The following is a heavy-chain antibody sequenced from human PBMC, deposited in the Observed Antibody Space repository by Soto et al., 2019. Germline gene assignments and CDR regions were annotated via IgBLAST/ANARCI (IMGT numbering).Heavy chain of an antibody. D-gene: IGHD2-21*01. CDR1: GGSVISNDYY. V-gene: IGHV4-39*01. CDR3: VRPPLGIDWFDP. Sequence: QLQLQESGPGLVKPSETLSLTCSVSGGSVISNDYYWGWVRQSPGKGLEWITSMYHSGSTYYNPSLESRVTISVDTSNNQFSLKLRSVTAADTAVYYCVRPPLGIDWFDPWGQGTLVTVSS. J-gene: IGHJ5*02. CDR2: MYHSGST.